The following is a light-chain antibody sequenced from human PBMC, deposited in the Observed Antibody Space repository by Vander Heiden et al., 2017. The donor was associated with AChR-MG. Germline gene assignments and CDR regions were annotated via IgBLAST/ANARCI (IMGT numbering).Light chain of an antibody. CDR3: AAWDDSLNGVV. J-gene: IGLJ2*01. Sequence: QSALTQPPSSSGTHAQRVTISCSGSSSNIGSNNVNWYQQLPGTAPKLLIYSNTQRPSGVPARFSGSKSGTSASLAISGLQSEDEADYYCAAWDDSLNGVVFGGGTKLTVL. CDR1: SSNIGSNN. CDR2: SNT. V-gene: IGLV1-44*01.